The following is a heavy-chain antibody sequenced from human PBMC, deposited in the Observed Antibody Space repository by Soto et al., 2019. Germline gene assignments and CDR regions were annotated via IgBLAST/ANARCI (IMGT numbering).Heavy chain of an antibody. V-gene: IGHV3-23*01. Sequence: GGSLRLSCAASGFTFSSYAMSWVRQAPGKGLEWVSAISGSGGSTYYADSVKGWFTISRDNSKNTLYLQMNSLRAEDTSVYYCAKERGSYVLNFDYWGQGTQVTVSS. J-gene: IGHJ4*02. CDR2: ISGSGGST. CDR3: AKERGSYVLNFDY. D-gene: IGHD1-26*01. CDR1: GFTFSSYA.